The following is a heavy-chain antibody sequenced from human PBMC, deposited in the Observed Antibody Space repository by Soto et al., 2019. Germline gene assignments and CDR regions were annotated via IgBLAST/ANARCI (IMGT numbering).Heavy chain of an antibody. CDR3: ARVTKPVKYFYGSGSYGPVGPYNYMDV. CDR2: IYYSGST. Sequence: SSETLSLTCTVSGGYIGSVGYYWSWIRQHPGKGLEGIGYIYYSGSTYYNPSLKSRVTISVDTSKNQFSLKLSSVTAADTAVYYCARVTKPVKYFYGSGSYGPVGPYNYMDVWGKGTTVTVSS. V-gene: IGHV4-31*03. J-gene: IGHJ6*03. CDR1: GGYIGSVGYY. D-gene: IGHD3-10*01.